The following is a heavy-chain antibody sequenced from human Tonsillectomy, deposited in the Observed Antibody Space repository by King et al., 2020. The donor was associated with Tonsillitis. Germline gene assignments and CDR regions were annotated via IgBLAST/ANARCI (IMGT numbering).Heavy chain of an antibody. CDR2: ISSIFHKA. V-gene: IGHV1-69*01. CDR1: GGTFSSYA. CDR3: ARAGRNYYDSSGYLDAFDI. J-gene: IGHJ3*02. D-gene: IGHD3-22*01. Sequence: QLVQSGAEVKKPGSSVKVSFKASGGTFSSYAIRWVRQAPGQGLEWLGGISSIFHKANYAQKFQGRVTITADESTSTAYMELGSLRSEDTAMYYCARAGRNYYDSSGYLDAFDIWGQGTMVTVSS.